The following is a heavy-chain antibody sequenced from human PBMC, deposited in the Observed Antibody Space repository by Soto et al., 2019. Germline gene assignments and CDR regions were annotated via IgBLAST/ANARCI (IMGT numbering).Heavy chain of an antibody. CDR3: ARRVGVAPMYAAYDL. D-gene: IGHD2-8*01. CDR1: GYTFSIYG. V-gene: IGHV1-18*01. Sequence: QDQLVQSGAEVKKPGASVKVSCKASGYTFSIYGISWVRQAPGQGLEWMGWISAYNGDTKYAQKFQGRVTMTTETSTSTAYMELRSLRSDDTAVYYCARRVGVAPMYAAYDLWGRGTMVTVSS. CDR2: ISAYNGDT. J-gene: IGHJ3*01.